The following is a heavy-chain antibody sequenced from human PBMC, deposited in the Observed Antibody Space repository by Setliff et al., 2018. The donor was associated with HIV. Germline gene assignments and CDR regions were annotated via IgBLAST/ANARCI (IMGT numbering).Heavy chain of an antibody. CDR3: ARGVGPQSPLFHFDL. D-gene: IGHD2-21*01. Sequence: VASVKVSCKASGYAFTSYYMHWVRQAPGPGLEWMGMINPSSTSTHYAQKFQGRLTVTADESTSTAYMELNSLRSEDTAVYYCARGVGPQSPLFHFDLWGQGTLVTVSS. CDR2: INPSSTST. V-gene: IGHV1-46*01. J-gene: IGHJ4*02. CDR1: GYAFTSYY.